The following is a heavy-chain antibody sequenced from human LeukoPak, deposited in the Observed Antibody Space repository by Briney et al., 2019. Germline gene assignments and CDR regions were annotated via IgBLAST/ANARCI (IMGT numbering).Heavy chain of an antibody. CDR1: GYTFTSYY. V-gene: IGHV1-46*01. D-gene: IGHD6-13*01. CDR2: INPSGGST. CDR3: ARDGGSSSSWYYFDY. Sequence: ASVKVSCKASGYTFTSYYMHWVRQAPGQGLEWMGIINPSGGSTSYAQKFQGRVTMTRDMSTSTVYMELSSLRSEDTAVYYCARDGGSSSSWYYFDYWGQGTLVTVSS. J-gene: IGHJ4*02.